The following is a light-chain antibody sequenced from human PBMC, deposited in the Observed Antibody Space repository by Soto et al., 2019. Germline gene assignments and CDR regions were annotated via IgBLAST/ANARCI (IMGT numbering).Light chain of an antibody. CDR1: QYITIY. Sequence: EIVLTHSPVTLALSPGERATLSCRASQYITIYLAWYQQKPGQAPRLLIYDASNRATGIPARFSGSGSGTDFTLTISSLEPDDFAVYYCQKRADWPITCGQGTRREIK. J-gene: IGKJ5*01. V-gene: IGKV3-11*01. CDR2: DAS. CDR3: QKRADWPIT.